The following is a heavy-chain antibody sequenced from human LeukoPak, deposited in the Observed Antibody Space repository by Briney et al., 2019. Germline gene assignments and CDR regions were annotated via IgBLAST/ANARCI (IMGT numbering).Heavy chain of an antibody. J-gene: IGHJ2*01. CDR2: IYYSGST. CDR1: GGSISSSSYY. V-gene: IGHV4-39*07. Sequence: SETLSLTCTVSGGSISSSSYYWGWIRQPPGKGLEWIGSIYYSGSTYYNPSLKSRVTISVDTSKNQFSLKLSSVTAADTAVYYCATQWELLLWYFDLWGRGTLVTVSS. D-gene: IGHD1-26*01. CDR3: ATQWELLLWYFDL.